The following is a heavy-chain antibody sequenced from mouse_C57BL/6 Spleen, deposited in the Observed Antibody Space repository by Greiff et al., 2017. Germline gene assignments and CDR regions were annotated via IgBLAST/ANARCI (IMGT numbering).Heavy chain of an antibody. V-gene: IGHV1-74*01. CDR3: AIGDYSNWGWFAY. J-gene: IGHJ3*01. Sequence: VQLQQPGAELVKPGASVKVSCKASGYTFTSYWMHWVKQRPGQGLEWIGRIHPSDSDTNYNQKFKGKATLTVEKSSSAAYMQRSSLTSEDSAVYYCAIGDYSNWGWFAYWGQGTLVTVSA. D-gene: IGHD2-5*01. CDR1: GYTFTSYW. CDR2: IHPSDSDT.